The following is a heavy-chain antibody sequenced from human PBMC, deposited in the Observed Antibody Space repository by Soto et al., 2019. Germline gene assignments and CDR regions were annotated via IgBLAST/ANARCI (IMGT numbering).Heavy chain of an antibody. Sequence: ASMKVSCKVSGYTLTELSMHWVRQAPGKGLEWMGGFDTEDGETIYAQKFQGRVTMTEDTSTDTAYMELSSLRSEDTAVYYCATALYYYDSSGSKSGLDYWGQGTLVTVSS. CDR2: FDTEDGET. V-gene: IGHV1-24*01. J-gene: IGHJ4*02. CDR3: ATALYYYDSSGSKSGLDY. D-gene: IGHD3-22*01. CDR1: GYTLTELS.